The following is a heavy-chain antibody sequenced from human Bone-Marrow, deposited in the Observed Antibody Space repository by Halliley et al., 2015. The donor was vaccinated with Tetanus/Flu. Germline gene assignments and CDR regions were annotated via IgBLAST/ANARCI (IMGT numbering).Heavy chain of an antibody. V-gene: IGHV3-48*02. J-gene: IGHJ4*02. D-gene: IGHD3-3*01. Sequence: WVSYISRGSTTIYYADSVKGRFTISRDNARNSLYLQMNSLRDEDTAVYYCAREDYDYWSGYPLDNWGQGTLVIVSS. CDR2: ISRGSTTI. CDR3: AREDYDYWSGYPLDN.